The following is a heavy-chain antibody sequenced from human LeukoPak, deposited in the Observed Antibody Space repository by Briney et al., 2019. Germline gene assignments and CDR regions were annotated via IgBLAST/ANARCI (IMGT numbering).Heavy chain of an antibody. Sequence: SETLSLTCAVYGGSFSGYYWSWFRQPPGKGLEWIGEINHSGSTNYNPSLKSRATISVDTSKNQFSLKLSSVTAADTAVYYCARGRAWIQLWFNPYYFDYWGQGTLVTVSS. J-gene: IGHJ4*02. CDR2: INHSGST. D-gene: IGHD5-18*01. CDR3: ARGRAWIQLWFNPYYFDY. CDR1: GGSFSGYY. V-gene: IGHV4-34*01.